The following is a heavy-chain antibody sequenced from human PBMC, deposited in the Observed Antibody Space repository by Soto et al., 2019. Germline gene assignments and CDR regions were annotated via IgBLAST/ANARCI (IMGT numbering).Heavy chain of an antibody. CDR1: GGSISGFY. CDR2: ISHRGRT. CDR3: TRGSIAVGGYFDS. J-gene: IGHJ4*02. Sequence: QVHLEERGAGLLKPSENLSLTCAVSGGSISGFYWCWIRQSPVKGLEWIGAISHRGRTNYNPALNSRVIISLDSSKTRFSLRMRAVTATDTAVYYCTRGSIAVGGYFDSWGQGALITVSS. D-gene: IGHD6-19*01. V-gene: IGHV4-34*02.